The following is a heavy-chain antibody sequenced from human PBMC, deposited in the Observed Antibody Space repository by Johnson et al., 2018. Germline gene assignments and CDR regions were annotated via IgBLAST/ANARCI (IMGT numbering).Heavy chain of an antibody. V-gene: IGHV3-15*07. CDR2: IKSKTDGGPT. CDR1: GFTFSNAW. CDR3: TSTVTYYYYYGMDV. J-gene: IGHJ6*02. D-gene: IGHD4-11*01. Sequence: VQLVESGGGLVKPGGSLRLSCAASGFTFSNAWMKWVRQAPGKGLEWVGRIKSKTDGGPTDYAAPVKGRFTIPRDDSKNTLYLQMNSLKTEDTAVYYCTSTVTYYYYYGMDVWGPGTTVTVSS.